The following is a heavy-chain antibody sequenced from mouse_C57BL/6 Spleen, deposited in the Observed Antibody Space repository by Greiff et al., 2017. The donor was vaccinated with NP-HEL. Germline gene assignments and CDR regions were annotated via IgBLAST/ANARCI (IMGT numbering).Heavy chain of an antibody. V-gene: IGHV1-64*01. CDR3: AGGNYPSFAY. Sequence: QVQLKQPGAELVKPGASVKLSCKASGYTFTSYWMHWVKQRPGQGLEWIGMIHPNSGSTNYNEKFKSKATLTVDKSSSTAYMQLSSLTSEDSAVYYCAGGNYPSFAYWGKGTLVTVSA. CDR2: IHPNSGST. D-gene: IGHD2-1*01. J-gene: IGHJ3*01. CDR1: GYTFTSYW.